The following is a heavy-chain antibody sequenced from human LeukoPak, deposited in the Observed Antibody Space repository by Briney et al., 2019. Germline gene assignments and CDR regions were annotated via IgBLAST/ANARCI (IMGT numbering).Heavy chain of an antibody. D-gene: IGHD2/OR15-2a*01. CDR3: AIDGGKTFGSNWFDP. Sequence: ASVKVSCKASGYTFTSYDINWVRQATGQGLEWMGWMNPNSGNTGYAQKFQGRVTITRNTSISTAYMELSSLRSEDTAVYYCAIDGGKTFGSNWFDPWGQGTLVTVSS. J-gene: IGHJ5*02. CDR2: MNPNSGNT. CDR1: GYTFTSYD. V-gene: IGHV1-8*01.